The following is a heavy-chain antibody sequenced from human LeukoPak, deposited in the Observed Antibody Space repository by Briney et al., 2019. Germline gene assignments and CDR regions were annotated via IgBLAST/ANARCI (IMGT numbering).Heavy chain of an antibody. Sequence: SETLSLTCTVSGGSISSYYWSWIRQPPGKGLEWIGYIYYSGSTYYNPSLKSRVTISVDTSKNQFSLKLSSVTAADTAVYYCARQSPTPGASKPPRALFDYWGQGTLVTVSS. D-gene: IGHD7-27*01. CDR2: IYYSGST. V-gene: IGHV4-59*08. CDR3: ARQSPTPGASKPPRALFDY. J-gene: IGHJ4*02. CDR1: GGSISSYY.